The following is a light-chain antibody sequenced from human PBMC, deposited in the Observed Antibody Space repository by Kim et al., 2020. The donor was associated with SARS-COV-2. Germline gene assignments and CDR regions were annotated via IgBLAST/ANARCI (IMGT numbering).Light chain of an antibody. V-gene: IGLV1-47*01. CDR1: SSNIGSNY. J-gene: IGLJ1*01. CDR3: AAWDDSLSGYV. CDR2: KNN. Sequence: ELTQPPSASGTPGQRVTITCSGDSSNIGSNYVYWYQHVPGPAPKLLIYKNNQRPSGVPDRFSGSKSATSATLAISGLRAEDEADYYCAAWDDSLSGYVFGSGTKVTVL.